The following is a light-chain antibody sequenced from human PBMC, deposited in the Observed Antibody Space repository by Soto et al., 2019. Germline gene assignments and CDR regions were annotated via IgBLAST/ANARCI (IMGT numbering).Light chain of an antibody. CDR3: SSYAGSNNYV. CDR1: SSDVGGYNY. V-gene: IGLV2-8*01. J-gene: IGLJ1*01. Sequence: QSALTQPPSASGSPGQSVTISCRGTSSDVGGYNYVSWYQQHPGKAPKLMIYEVTKRPSGVPDRFSGSKSGNTASLTVSGLQAEDEADYYCSSYAGSNNYVFGTGTKLTVL. CDR2: EVT.